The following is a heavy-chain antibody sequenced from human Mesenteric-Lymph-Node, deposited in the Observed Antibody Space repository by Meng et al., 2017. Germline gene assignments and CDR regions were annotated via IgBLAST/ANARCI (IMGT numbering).Heavy chain of an antibody. D-gene: IGHD3-22*01. CDR2: LFYTGST. CDR3: ARGNDSSGYYYPLGY. Sequence: SEILSFTCTVPGGSITRNGYYWGWIRQPPGKGLEWIGSLFYTGSTYYNPSLKSRVPISADTSKNQFSLKLSSVTAADTAVYYCARGNDSSGYYYPLGYWGQGTLVTVS. V-gene: IGHV4-39*07. CDR1: GGSITRNGYY. J-gene: IGHJ4*02.